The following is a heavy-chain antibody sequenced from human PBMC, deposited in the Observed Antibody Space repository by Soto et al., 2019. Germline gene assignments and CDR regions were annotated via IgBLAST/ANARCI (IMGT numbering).Heavy chain of an antibody. D-gene: IGHD6-13*01. J-gene: IGHJ3*02. CDR3: ARDMKQQLVKGVAAFDI. CDR1: GFTFSSYS. CDR2: ISSSSSYI. V-gene: IGHV3-21*01. Sequence: PWGSLRLSCAASGFTFSSYSMNWVRQAPGKGLEWVSSISSSSSYIYYADSVKGRFTISRDNAKNSLYLQMNSLRAEDTAVYYCARDMKQQLVKGVAAFDIWGQGTMVTVSS.